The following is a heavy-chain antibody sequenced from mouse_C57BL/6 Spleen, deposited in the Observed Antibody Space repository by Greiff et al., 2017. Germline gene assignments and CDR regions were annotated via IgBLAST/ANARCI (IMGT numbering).Heavy chain of an antibody. CDR2: IDPSDSYT. J-gene: IGHJ3*01. Sequence: QVQLQQPGAELVKPGASVKLSCKASGYTFTSYWMQWVKQRPGQGLEWIGEIDPSDSYTNYNQKFKGKATLTVDTSSSTAYMQLSSLTSEDSAFYDCASTCYEDPWGQGTLVTVSA. V-gene: IGHV1-50*01. CDR3: ASTCYEDP. D-gene: IGHD2-3*01. CDR1: GYTFTSYW.